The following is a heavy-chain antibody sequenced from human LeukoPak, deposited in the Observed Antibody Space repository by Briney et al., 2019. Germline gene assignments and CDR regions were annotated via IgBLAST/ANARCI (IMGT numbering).Heavy chain of an antibody. Sequence: SVKVSCKASAGTFSSYAISWVRQAPGQGLEGVGRIIPIFGTANYAQKFQGRVTITTDESTSTAYMELSSLRSEDTAVYYCARTEQQLVPITGYYMTSGAKGPRSPSP. D-gene: IGHD6-13*01. CDR1: AGTFSSYA. CDR3: ARTEQQLVPITGYYMTS. J-gene: IGHJ6*03. V-gene: IGHV1-69*05. CDR2: IIPIFGTA.